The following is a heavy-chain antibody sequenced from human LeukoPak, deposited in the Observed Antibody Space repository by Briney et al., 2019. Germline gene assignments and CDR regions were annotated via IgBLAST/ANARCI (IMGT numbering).Heavy chain of an antibody. J-gene: IGHJ4*02. Sequence: GGSLRLSCAASGFTFSSYSMNWVRQAPGKGLEWVSAISGSGGSTYYADSVKGRFTISRDNYMHTLYLQMSSLRADDTAVYYCAKGKLGYCSGGSCYSFDYWGQGTLVTVSS. V-gene: IGHV3-23*01. CDR2: ISGSGGST. CDR1: GFTFSSYS. CDR3: AKGKLGYCSGGSCYSFDY. D-gene: IGHD2-15*01.